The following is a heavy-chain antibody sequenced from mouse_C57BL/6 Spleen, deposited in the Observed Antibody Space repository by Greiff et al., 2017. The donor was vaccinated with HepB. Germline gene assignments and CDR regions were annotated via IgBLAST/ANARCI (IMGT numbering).Heavy chain of an antibody. V-gene: IGHV5-9*01. J-gene: IGHJ2*01. CDR2: ISGGGGNT. D-gene: IGHD2-4*01. CDR3: ARHEGLRYFDY. CDR1: GFTFSSYT. Sequence: EVQLVESGGGLVKPGGSLKLSCAASGFTFSSYTMSWVRQTPEKRLEWVATISGGGGNTYYPDSVKGRFTISRDNAKNTLYLQMSSLRSEDTALYYCARHEGLRYFDYWGQSTTLTVSS.